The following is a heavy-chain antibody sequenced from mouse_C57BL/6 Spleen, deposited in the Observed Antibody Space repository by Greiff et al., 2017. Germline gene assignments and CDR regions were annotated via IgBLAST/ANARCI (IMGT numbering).Heavy chain of an antibody. CDR1: GYSITSGYY. V-gene: IGHV3-6*01. CDR2: ISYDGSN. J-gene: IGHJ1*03. D-gene: IGHD3-1*01. CDR3: ARAGYSWYFDV. Sequence: EVQLQESGPGLVKPSQSLSLTCSVPGYSITSGYYWNWIRQFPGNKLEWMGYISYDGSNKYNPSLKNRISITRDTSKNQFFLKLNSVTTEDTSTYYCARAGYSWYFDVWGTGTTVTVSS.